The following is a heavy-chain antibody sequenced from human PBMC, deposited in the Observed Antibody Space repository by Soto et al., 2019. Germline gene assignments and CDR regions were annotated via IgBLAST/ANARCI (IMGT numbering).Heavy chain of an antibody. CDR3: AIFVVVTAIPTGFNYYYGMDV. CDR1: GGTFSSYA. Sequence: VASVKVSCKASGGTFSSYAISWVRQAPGQGLEWKGGIIPIFGTANYAQNFQGRVTITADESTSTAYMELSSLRSEDTAVYYFAIFVVVTAIPTGFNYYYGMDVWGQGTTVTVSS. J-gene: IGHJ6*02. CDR2: IIPIFGTA. V-gene: IGHV1-69*13. D-gene: IGHD2-21*02.